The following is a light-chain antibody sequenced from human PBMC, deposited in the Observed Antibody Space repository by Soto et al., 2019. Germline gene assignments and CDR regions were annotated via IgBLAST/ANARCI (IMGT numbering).Light chain of an antibody. J-gene: IGKJ1*01. Sequence: AIQMTQSPSSLSASVGDRVTITCRSSQGIGNDLGWYQQKPGKAPKLLIYAASNLQSDVPSRFSGSGSGTDFTLTISSLQPDDFATYYCQHYNSYSEAFGQGTKVDIK. CDR1: QGIGND. CDR3: QHYNSYSEA. V-gene: IGKV1-6*01. CDR2: AAS.